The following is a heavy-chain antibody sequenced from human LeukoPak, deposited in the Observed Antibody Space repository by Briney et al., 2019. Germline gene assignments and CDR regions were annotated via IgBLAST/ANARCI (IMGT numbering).Heavy chain of an antibody. J-gene: IGHJ4*02. V-gene: IGHV4-39*02. CDR3: ARENGGGYCSGGSCWNYFDY. Sequence: SETLSLTCTVSGGSISSSYSWGWIRQPPGKGLEWIGNIYYSGSTYYNSSLKSRVTISVDTSKNQFSLKLSSVTASDTAIYYCARENGGGYCSGGSCWNYFDYWGQGTLVTVS. CDR2: IYYSGST. D-gene: IGHD2-15*01. CDR1: GGSISSSYS.